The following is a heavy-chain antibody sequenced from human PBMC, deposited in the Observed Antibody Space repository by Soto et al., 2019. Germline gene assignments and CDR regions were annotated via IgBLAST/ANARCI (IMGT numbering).Heavy chain of an antibody. Sequence: SETLSLTCTVSGGSISSYYWSWIRQPPGKGLEWIGYIYYSGSTNYNPSLKSRVTISVDTSKNQFSLKLSSVTAADTAVYYCAREVRYFDWLSPPYYYGMDVWGQGTTVTVSS. V-gene: IGHV4-59*01. CDR1: GGSISSYY. D-gene: IGHD3-9*01. CDR2: IYYSGST. CDR3: AREVRYFDWLSPPYYYGMDV. J-gene: IGHJ6*02.